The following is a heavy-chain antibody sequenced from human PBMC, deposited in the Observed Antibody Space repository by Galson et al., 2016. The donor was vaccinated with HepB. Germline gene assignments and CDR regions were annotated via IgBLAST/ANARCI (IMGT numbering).Heavy chain of an antibody. CDR1: GYSFTSYW. CDR3: ARGGDSSSWFHWFDP. Sequence: QSGAEVKKPGESLRISCKGSGYSFTSYWISWVRQMPGKGLEWMGRIDPSDAYTNYSPSFQGHVTISGDKSISTSYLQWSSLKASDTAIYYCARGGDSSSWFHWFDPWGQGTLVTVSS. V-gene: IGHV5-10-1*01. D-gene: IGHD6-13*01. J-gene: IGHJ5*02. CDR2: IDPSDAYT.